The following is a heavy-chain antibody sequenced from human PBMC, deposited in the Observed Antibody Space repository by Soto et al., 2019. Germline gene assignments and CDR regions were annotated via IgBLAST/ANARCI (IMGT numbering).Heavy chain of an antibody. J-gene: IGHJ4*02. CDR3: AKGKSDKAILPENVDY. CDR2: ISYDGSDK. CDR1: GFTFSSYG. V-gene: IGHV3-30*18. D-gene: IGHD3-9*01. Sequence: QVQLVESGGGVVQPGRSLRLSCAASGFTFSSYGIHWVRQAPGKGLEWVALISYDGSDKYYADSVKGRFTISRDNSKNTLYLQMNSLRREDTAVYYCAKGKSDKAILPENVDYWGQGTLVTVS.